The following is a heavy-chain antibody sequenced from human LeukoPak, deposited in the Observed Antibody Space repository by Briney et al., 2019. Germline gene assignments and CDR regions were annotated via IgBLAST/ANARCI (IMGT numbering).Heavy chain of an antibody. Sequence: ASVTVSFKTSGFTFTAYYLHWVRQAPGQGLEWMAWINLNSGVTNYAQKLQGRVTMTRDTSISTAYMDLSSLRSDDTAVYYCVTSTGYFSTWGAFDIWGQGTMVPVSS. CDR2: INLNSGVT. J-gene: IGHJ3*02. D-gene: IGHD2-15*01. CDR1: GFTFTAYY. CDR3: VTSTGYFSTWGAFDI. V-gene: IGHV1-2*02.